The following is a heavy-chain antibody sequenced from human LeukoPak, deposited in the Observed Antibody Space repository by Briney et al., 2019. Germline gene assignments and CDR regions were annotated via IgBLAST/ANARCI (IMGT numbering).Heavy chain of an antibody. V-gene: IGHV4-39*07. CDR2: IYYSGST. CDR3: ARKAAVAGNPDAFDI. Sequence: SETLSLTCTVSGGSISSSSYYWGWIRQPPGKGLEWIGSIYYSGSTYYNPSLKSRVTISVDTSKNQFSLKLSSVTAADTAVYYCARKAAVAGNPDAFDIWGQGTMVTVSS. J-gene: IGHJ3*02. CDR1: GGSISSSSYY. D-gene: IGHD6-19*01.